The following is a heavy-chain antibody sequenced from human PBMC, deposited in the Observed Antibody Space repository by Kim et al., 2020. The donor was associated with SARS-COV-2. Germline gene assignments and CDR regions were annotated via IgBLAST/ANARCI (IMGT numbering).Heavy chain of an antibody. V-gene: IGHV1-18*01. CDR2: ISAYNGNT. CDR3: ARDRTVLWFGNNAFDI. D-gene: IGHD3-10*01. J-gene: IGHJ3*02. Sequence: SVTVSCKASGYTFTSYGISWVRQAPGQGLEWMGWISAYNGNTNYAQKLQGRVTMTTDTSTSTAYMELRSLRSDDTAVYYCARDRTVLWFGNNAFDIWGQGTMVTVSS. CDR1: GYTFTSYG.